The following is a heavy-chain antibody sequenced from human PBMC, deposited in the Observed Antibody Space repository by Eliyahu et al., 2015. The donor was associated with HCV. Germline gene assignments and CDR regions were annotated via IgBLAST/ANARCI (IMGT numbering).Heavy chain of an antibody. J-gene: IGHJ3*02. CDR3: AKDIWSLIVVVTATPLGAFDI. D-gene: IGHD2-21*02. V-gene: IGHV3-23*01. CDR2: ISGSGGST. Sequence: EVQLLESGGGLVQPGGSLRLSCAASGFTFSSYAMXWVRQAPGKGLEWVSAISGSGGSTYYADSVKGRFTISRDNSKNTLYLQMNSLRAEDTAVYYCAKDIWSLIVVVTATPLGAFDIWGQGTMVTVSS. CDR1: GFTFSSYA.